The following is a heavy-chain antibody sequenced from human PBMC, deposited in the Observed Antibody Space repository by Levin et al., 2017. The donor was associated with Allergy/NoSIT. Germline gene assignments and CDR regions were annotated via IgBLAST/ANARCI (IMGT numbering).Heavy chain of an antibody. D-gene: IGHD3-10*01. J-gene: IGHJ3*02. CDR3: AKDTDYYGSGSYYKGTAFDI. CDR1: RFPFSSYA. Sequence: ETLSLTCAASRFPFSSYAMSWVRQAPGKGLEWVSAISGSGGSTYYADSVKGRFTISRDNSKNTLYLQMNSLRADDTAVYYCAKDTDYYGSGSYYKGTAFDIWGQGTMVTVSS. CDR2: ISGSGGST. V-gene: IGHV3-23*01.